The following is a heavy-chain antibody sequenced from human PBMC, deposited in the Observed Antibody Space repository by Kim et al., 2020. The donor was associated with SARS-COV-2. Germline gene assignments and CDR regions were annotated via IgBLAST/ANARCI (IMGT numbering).Heavy chain of an antibody. Sequence: GGSLRLSCTASGFTFGDYAMSWVRQAPGKGLAWVGFSRSKAHGGTTEYAASVKGRFTISRDDSRSIAYLQRNSLKTEDTAVYYCTRDRIYSYGLNCNYYYGMDVGGQGPRSPAP. CDR1: GFTFGDYA. J-gene: IGHJ6*02. CDR3: TRDRIYSYGLNCNYYYGMDV. D-gene: IGHD5-18*01. CDR2: SRSKAHGGTT. V-gene: IGHV3-49*04.